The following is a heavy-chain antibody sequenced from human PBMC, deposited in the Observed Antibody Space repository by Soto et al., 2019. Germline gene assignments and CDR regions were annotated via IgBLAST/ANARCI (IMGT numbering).Heavy chain of an antibody. J-gene: IGHJ4*02. Sequence: QVQLVESGGGVVQPGRSLRLSCVASGFTFSSYGMHWVRQAPGKGLEWVTVISNDGSNKYYADSVKGRFTISRDNSKNTLYLQLNSLRAEDTAVYYCAKDLGGLVYTFDHWGQGTLVTVSS. CDR3: AKDLGGLVYTFDH. CDR2: ISNDGSNK. D-gene: IGHD6-19*01. CDR1: GFTFSSYG. V-gene: IGHV3-30*18.